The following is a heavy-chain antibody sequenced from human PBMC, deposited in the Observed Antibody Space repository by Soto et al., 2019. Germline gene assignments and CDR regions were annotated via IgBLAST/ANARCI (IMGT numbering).Heavy chain of an antibody. CDR1: GGSISSSSYY. CDR2: IYYSGST. D-gene: IGHD3-22*01. CDR3: ARPTTWLTMIVV. Sequence: QLQLQESGPGLVKPSETLSLTCTVSGGSISSSSYYWGWIRQPPGKGLEWIGSIYYSGSTYYNPSLKSRVTISVDTSKNQFSLKLSSVTAADTAVYYRARPTTWLTMIVVWGQGTLVTVSS. J-gene: IGHJ4*02. V-gene: IGHV4-39*01.